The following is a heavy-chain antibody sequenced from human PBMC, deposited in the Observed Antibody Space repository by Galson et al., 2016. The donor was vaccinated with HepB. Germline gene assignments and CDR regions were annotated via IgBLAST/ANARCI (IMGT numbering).Heavy chain of an antibody. Sequence: CAISGDSVSSNSAAWNWIRQSPSRGLEWLGRTYYRSKWFNDYAVSVKGRITIKPDTSKNQFSLQLNSVTPEDTAVYYCSRAWFDTSDYDYWGQGTLVTVS. CDR1: GDSVSSNSAA. J-gene: IGHJ4*02. CDR3: SRAWFDTSDYDY. CDR2: TYYRSKWFN. V-gene: IGHV6-1*01. D-gene: IGHD3-22*01.